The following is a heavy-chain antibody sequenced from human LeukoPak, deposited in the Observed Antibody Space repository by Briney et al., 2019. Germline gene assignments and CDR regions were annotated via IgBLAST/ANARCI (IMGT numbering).Heavy chain of an antibody. CDR3: ARDGNYYGSGDQEGY. CDR1: GFTFSSYE. J-gene: IGHJ4*02. V-gene: IGHV3-48*03. CDR2: ISSSGSTI. D-gene: IGHD3-10*01. Sequence: GGSLRLSCAASGFTFSSYEMNWVRQAPGKGLEWVSYISSSGSTIYYADSVKGRFTISRDNAKNSLYLQMNSLRAEDTAVYYCARDGNYYGSGDQEGYWGQGTLVTVSS.